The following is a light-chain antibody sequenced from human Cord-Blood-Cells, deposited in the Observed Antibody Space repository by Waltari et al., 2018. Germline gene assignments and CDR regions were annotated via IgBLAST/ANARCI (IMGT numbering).Light chain of an antibody. V-gene: IGKV2-28*01. CDR1: QSLRHSNGYND. CDR3: VQALQAPRT. CDR2: LGS. J-gene: IGKJ4*02. Sequence: DIVMTQSPLSLPVTPGETASISCRSSQSLRHSNGYNDLDWYLQKLGQFPQLLVYLGSDRASGVPDRGSGSGSGTDFTLKISRVEAEDVGVYDCVQALQAPRTFGGGTKVDIK.